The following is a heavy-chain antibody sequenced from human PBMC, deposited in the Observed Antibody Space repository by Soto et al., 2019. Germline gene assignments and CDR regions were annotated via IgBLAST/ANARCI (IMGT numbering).Heavy chain of an antibody. J-gene: IGHJ6*02. CDR3: ARGSGCSGGSCYYGLDV. V-gene: IGHV4-59*11. CDR1: GGSISSHY. D-gene: IGHD2-15*01. Sequence: TSETLSLTCTVSGGSISSHYWSWIRQPPGKGLEWIGYLYYSGSTDYNPSLRSRVTISVDTSKTQFSLKLSSVTAADTAVYYCARGSGCSGGSCYYGLDVWGQGTTVTVSS. CDR2: LYYSGST.